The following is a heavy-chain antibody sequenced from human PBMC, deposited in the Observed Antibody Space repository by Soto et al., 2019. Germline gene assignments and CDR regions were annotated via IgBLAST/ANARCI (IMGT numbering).Heavy chain of an antibody. J-gene: IGHJ3*02. CDR3: AKSKYQLLLLLGDAFDI. CDR1: GFTFSSYG. CDR2: ISYDGSNK. Sequence: QPGGSLRLSCAASGFTFSSYGMHWVRQAPGKGLEWVAVISYDGSNKYYADSVKGRFTISRDNSKNTLYLQMNSLRAEDTAVYYCAKSKYQLLLLLGDAFDIWGQGSMVTVSS. V-gene: IGHV3-30*18. D-gene: IGHD2-2*01.